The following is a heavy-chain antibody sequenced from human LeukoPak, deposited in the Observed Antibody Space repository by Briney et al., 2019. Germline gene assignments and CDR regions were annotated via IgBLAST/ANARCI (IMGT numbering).Heavy chain of an antibody. CDR3: ARDRSYYDSSGYSGNTYFDY. CDR1: GGSISSYY. J-gene: IGHJ4*02. D-gene: IGHD3-22*01. V-gene: IGHV4-4*07. CDR2: IYTSGST. Sequence: SETLSLTCTVSGGSISSYYWSWIRQPAGKGLEWIGRIYTSGSTNYNPSLKSRVTVSVDTSKNQFSLKLSSVTAADTAVYYCARDRSYYDSSGYSGNTYFDYWGQGTLVTVSS.